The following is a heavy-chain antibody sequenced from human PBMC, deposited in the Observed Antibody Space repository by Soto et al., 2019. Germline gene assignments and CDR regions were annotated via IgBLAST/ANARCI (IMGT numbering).Heavy chain of an antibody. CDR2: IDPSDSYT. D-gene: IGHD6-19*01. CDR3: ARLGGTPVAGSSLRAGMDV. J-gene: IGHJ6*02. V-gene: IGHV5-10-1*03. CDR1: GYSFTNYW. Sequence: EVQLVQSGAEVKKPGESLRISCKGSGYSFTNYWISWVRQMPGKGLEWMGRIDPSDSYTNYSPSFQGHVTISVDKSISTPHLQWSTLKASDTAIFYCARLGGTPVAGSSLRAGMDVWGQGTTVTVSS.